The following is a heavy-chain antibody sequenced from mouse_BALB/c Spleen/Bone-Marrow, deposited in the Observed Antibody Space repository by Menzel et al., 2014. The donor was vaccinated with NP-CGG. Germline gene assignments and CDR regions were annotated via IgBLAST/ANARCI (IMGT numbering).Heavy chain of an antibody. CDR3: ARMGRLRRGDY. CDR2: IYPGDGDT. V-gene: IGHV1-82*01. CDR1: GYAFSSSW. D-gene: IGHD2-4*01. Sequence: VHLQQSGPELVKPGASVKISCKASGYAFSSSWMNWVKQRPGQGLEWIGRIYPGDGDTNYNGKFKGKATLTADKSSSTAYMQLSSLTSVDSAVYFCARMGRLRRGDYWGQGTTLTVSS. J-gene: IGHJ2*01.